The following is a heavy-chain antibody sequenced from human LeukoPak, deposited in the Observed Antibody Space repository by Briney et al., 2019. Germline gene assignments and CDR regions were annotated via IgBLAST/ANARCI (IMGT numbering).Heavy chain of an antibody. CDR2: MYSGGSS. CDR1: GGSITSTIYY. CDR3: ARGLGISKDYFDY. J-gene: IGHJ4*02. Sequence: SETLSLTCVVSGGSITSTIYYWNWIGQPAGKGLEWIGRMYSGGSSDYNPSLKSRVTMSVDTSKNQLSLNLTSVTAADTAVYYCARGLGISKDYFDYWGQGTLVTVSS. D-gene: IGHD2/OR15-2a*01. V-gene: IGHV4-61*02.